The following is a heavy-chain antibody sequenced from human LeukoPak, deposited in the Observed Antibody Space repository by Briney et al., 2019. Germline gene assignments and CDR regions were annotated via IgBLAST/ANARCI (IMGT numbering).Heavy chain of an antibody. J-gene: IGHJ5*02. D-gene: IGHD3-22*01. CDR3: ARVLSSSGYTPSNWFDP. CDR2: ISSSSSYI. V-gene: IGHV3-21*01. Sequence: PGGPLRLSCAASGFTFNSYSMNWVRQAPGEGLEWVSSISSSSSYIYYADSVKGRFTISRDNAKNSLYLQMNSLRAEDTAVYYCARVLSSSGYTPSNWFDPWGQGTLVTVSS. CDR1: GFTFNSYS.